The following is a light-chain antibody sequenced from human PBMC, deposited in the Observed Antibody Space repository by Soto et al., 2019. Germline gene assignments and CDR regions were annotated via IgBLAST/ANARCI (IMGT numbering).Light chain of an antibody. CDR3: QAYDYSLTASV. J-gene: IGLJ3*02. CDR1: SSNIGAGYN. Sequence: QSVVVQPPSMSGAPGQRVTLSCTGSSSNIGAGYNVHWYQHLPGSAPKLLIYDTNTRPSGVPDRFSGSRSGTSASLAITGLQAEDEADYYCQAYDYSLTASVFGGGTKLTVL. V-gene: IGLV1-40*01. CDR2: DTN.